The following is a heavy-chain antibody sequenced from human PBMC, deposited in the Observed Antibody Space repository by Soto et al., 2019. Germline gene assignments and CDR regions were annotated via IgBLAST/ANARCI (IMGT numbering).Heavy chain of an antibody. D-gene: IGHD3-3*01. J-gene: IGHJ5*02. CDR3: AKGVYDFWSGYEGYNWFDP. V-gene: IGHV4-39*07. Sequence: PSETLSLTCTVSGGSISSSSYYWGWIRQPPGKGLEWIGSIYYSGSTYYNPSLKSRVTISVDTSKNQFSLKLSSVTAADTAVYYCAKGVYDFWSGYEGYNWFDPWGQGTLVTVSS. CDR1: GGSISSSSYY. CDR2: IYYSGST.